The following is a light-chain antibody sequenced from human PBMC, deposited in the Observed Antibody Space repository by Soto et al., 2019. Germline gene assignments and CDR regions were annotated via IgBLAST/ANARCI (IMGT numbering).Light chain of an antibody. Sequence: DIQMTQSPSSLSASVGDRVTITCLASQGINNYLAWYQQKPGKVPKLLIHAASTLQSGVPSRFSGSGSGTDFTLTIRSLQPEDVATYYCQKYESAPLTFGGGTKVDIK. CDR2: AAS. V-gene: IGKV1-27*01. CDR3: QKYESAPLT. CDR1: QGINNY. J-gene: IGKJ4*01.